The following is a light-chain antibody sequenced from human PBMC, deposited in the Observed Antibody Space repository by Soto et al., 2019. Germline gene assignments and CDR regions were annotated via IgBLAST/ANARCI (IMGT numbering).Light chain of an antibody. CDR2: EVT. CDR1: SSDVGGYNF. J-gene: IGLJ1*01. V-gene: IGLV2-14*01. Sequence: QPVLTQPASVSVSPGQSITISCTGTSSDVGGYNFVSWYQQRPGKAPKFMIFEVTNRPSGISDRFSGSKSGNTASLTISGLQAEDEADYYCCSYTSSTTYVFGTGTKVTVL. CDR3: CSYTSSTTYV.